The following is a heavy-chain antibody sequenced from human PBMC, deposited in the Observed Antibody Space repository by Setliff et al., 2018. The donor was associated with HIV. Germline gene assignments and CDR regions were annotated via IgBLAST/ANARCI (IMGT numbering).Heavy chain of an antibody. Sequence: GGSLRLSCAASGFTFSSYGMHWVRQAPGKGLEWVTLIYKAGKTYYADFVKGRFTIARNDTKNTVSLQMTNLEPGDTAMYYCARDRGYPDSFNIWGQGTVVTVSS. D-gene: IGHD3-10*01. CDR2: IYKAGKT. J-gene: IGHJ3*02. CDR1: GFTFSSYG. CDR3: ARDRGYPDSFNI. V-gene: IGHV3-30*19.